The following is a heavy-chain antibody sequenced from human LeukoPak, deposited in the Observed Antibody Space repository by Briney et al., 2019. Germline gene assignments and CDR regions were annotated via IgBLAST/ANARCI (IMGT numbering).Heavy chain of an antibody. CDR3: ARVNYGDYFDY. CDR1: GYSISSGFY. CDR2: IYHVGTT. V-gene: IGHV4-38-2*02. D-gene: IGHD4-17*01. Sequence: SETLSLTCTVSGYSISSGFYWGWIRQPPGKGLEWIGSIYHVGTTYYNPSLKSRLTISVDTSKNQFSLNLSPVTAADTAVYYCARVNYGDYFDYWGQGTLVTVSS. J-gene: IGHJ4*02.